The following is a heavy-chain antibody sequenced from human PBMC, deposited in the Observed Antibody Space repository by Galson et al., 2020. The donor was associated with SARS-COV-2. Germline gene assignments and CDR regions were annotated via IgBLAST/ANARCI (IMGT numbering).Heavy chain of an antibody. J-gene: IGHJ4*02. CDR3: ARGGWLQSNGLDY. CDR2: IYYSGST. V-gene: IGHV4-31*03. Sequence: SETLSLTCTVSGGSISSGSYYWSWIRQHPGKGLEWIGYIYYSGSTYYNPSLKSRVTISVDTSKNQFSLKLSSVTAADTAVYYCARGGWLQSNGLDYWGQGTLVTVSS. CDR1: GGSISSGSYY. D-gene: IGHD5-12*01.